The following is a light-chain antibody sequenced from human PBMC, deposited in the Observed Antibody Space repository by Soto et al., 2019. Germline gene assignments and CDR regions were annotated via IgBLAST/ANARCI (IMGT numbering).Light chain of an antibody. V-gene: IGLV2-14*03. J-gene: IGLJ2*01. CDR3: SSYTSSGTLLVV. CDR1: SSDVGGYNY. CDR2: DVS. Sequence: QSALTQPASVSGSPGQSITISCTGTSSDVGGYNYVSWYQHHPGKAPKLMIYDVSNRPSGVSNRFSGSKSGNTASLTISGLQAEDEADYYCSSYTSSGTLLVVFGGGTQLTVL.